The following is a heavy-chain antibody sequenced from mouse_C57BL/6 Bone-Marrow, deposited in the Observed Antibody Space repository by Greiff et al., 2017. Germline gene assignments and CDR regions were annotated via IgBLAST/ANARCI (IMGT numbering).Heavy chain of an antibody. CDR1: GYTFTSYG. Sequence: QVQLQQSGAELARPGASVKLSCKASGYTFTSYGISWVKQRTGQGLEWIGEIYPRSGNTYYNEKFKGKATLTADKSSSTAYMELRSLTSEDSAVYFCAKAKLLWYWYFDVWGTGTTVTVSS. CDR2: IYPRSGNT. CDR3: AKAKLLWYWYFDV. V-gene: IGHV1-81*01. D-gene: IGHD2-1*01. J-gene: IGHJ1*03.